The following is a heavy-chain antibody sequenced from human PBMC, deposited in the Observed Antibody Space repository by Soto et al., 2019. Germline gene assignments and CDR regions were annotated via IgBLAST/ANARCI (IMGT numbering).Heavy chain of an antibody. V-gene: IGHV3-48*03. CDR1: GFTFSSYE. CDR3: ARDFLWGSDCHNYHGMDV. J-gene: IGHJ6*02. CDR2: ISSSGSTI. D-gene: IGHD3-16*01. Sequence: GGSLRLSCAASGFTFSSYEMNWVRQAPGKGLEWVSYISSSGSTIYYADSVKGRFTISRDNAKNSLYLQMNSLRAEDTAVYYCARDFLWGSDCHNYHGMDVWGQGTTVTAAS.